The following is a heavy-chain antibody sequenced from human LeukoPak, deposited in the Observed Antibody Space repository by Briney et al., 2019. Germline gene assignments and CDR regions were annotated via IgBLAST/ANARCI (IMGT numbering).Heavy chain of an antibody. CDR1: GGTFSSYA. CDR2: IIPIFGTP. V-gene: IGHV1-69*05. Sequence: SVKVSCKASGGTFSSYAISWVRQAPGQGLEWMGGIIPIFGTPKYAQKFQGRVTMTRDTSISTAYMELSRLRSDDTAVYYCARVVRGVMGATYYFDYWGQGTLVTVSS. CDR3: ARVVRGVMGATYYFDY. J-gene: IGHJ4*02. D-gene: IGHD3-10*01.